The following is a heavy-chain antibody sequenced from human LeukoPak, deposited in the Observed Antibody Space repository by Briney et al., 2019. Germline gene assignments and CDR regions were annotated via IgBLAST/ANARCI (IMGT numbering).Heavy chain of an antibody. J-gene: IGHJ4*02. Sequence: PGGSLRLSCAASGFTFSDYYMSWIRQAPGKGLEWVSAISGSGGSTYYADSVKGRFTISRDNSKNTLYLQMNSLRAEDTAVYYCAKEGWYLYQAQPFDYWGQGTLVTVSS. CDR3: AKEGWYLYQAQPFDY. CDR1: GFTFSDYY. D-gene: IGHD2-15*01. V-gene: IGHV3-23*01. CDR2: ISGSGGST.